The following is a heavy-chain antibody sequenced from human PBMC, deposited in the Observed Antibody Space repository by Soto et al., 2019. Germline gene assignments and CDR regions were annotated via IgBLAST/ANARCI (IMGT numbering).Heavy chain of an antibody. CDR1: GGSMSSGTYS. CDR3: ARDRSGHFDY. Sequence: SETLSLTCAVSGGSMSSGTYSWSWIRQPPGKGLEWIGYIYHSGSTYYNPSLKSRVTISVDRSKNQFSLKMNSVTAADTAVYYCARDRSGHFDYWGQGTLVTASS. D-gene: IGHD7-27*01. CDR2: IYHSGST. J-gene: IGHJ4*02. V-gene: IGHV4-30-2*01.